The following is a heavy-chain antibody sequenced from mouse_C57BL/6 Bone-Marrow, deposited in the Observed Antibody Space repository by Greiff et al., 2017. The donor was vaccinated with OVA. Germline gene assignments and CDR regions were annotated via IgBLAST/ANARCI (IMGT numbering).Heavy chain of an antibody. J-gene: IGHJ4*01. CDR1: ASTFTDYE. D-gene: IGHD2-5*01. Sequence: VQLQQSGAVLVRPRASAPPSCTPSASTFTDYEMHWVQQTPVHGLEWIGAIDPETGGTASNQKFKGKAILTADKSSSAAYMELRSLTSEDSAVYYCTRGYSNYYAMDYWGQGTSVTVSS. CDR2: IDPETGGT. CDR3: TRGYSNYYAMDY. V-gene: IGHV1-15*01.